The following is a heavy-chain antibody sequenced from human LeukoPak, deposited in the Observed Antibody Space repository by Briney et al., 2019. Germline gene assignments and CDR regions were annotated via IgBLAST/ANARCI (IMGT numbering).Heavy chain of an antibody. CDR2: ISGSGGST. D-gene: IGHD6-19*01. V-gene: IGHV3-23*01. J-gene: IGHJ4*02. CDR1: GFTFSSYA. CDR3: AKVLGIAVAGAFDY. Sequence: GGSLRLSCAASGFTFSSYAMSWVRQAPGKGLEWVSAISGSGGSTYYADSVKGRFTISRDNSKNALYLQMNSLRAEDTAVYYCAKVLGIAVAGAFDYWGQGTLVTVSS.